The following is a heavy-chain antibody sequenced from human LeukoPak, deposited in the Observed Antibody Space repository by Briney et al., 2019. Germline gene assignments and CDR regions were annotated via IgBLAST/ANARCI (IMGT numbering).Heavy chain of an antibody. J-gene: IGHJ4*02. D-gene: IGHD3-10*01. CDR2: INPNSGGT. V-gene: IGHV1-2*06. CDR3: ARDGGFGSYNPPYFDY. CDR1: GYTFTGYY. Sequence: GASVKVSCKASGYTFTGYYMHWVRQAPGRGPEWMGRINPNSGGTNYAQKFQGRVTMTRDTSISTAYMELSRLRSDDTAVYYCARDGGFGSYNPPYFDYWGQGTLVTVSS.